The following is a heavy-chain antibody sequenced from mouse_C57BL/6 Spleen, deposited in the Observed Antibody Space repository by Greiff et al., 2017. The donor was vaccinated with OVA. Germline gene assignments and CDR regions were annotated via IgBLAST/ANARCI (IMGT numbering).Heavy chain of an antibody. V-gene: IGHV3-6*01. CDR2: ISYDGSN. D-gene: IGHD4-1*01. Sequence: DVQLQESGPGLVKPSQSLSLTCSVTGYSITSGYYWNWIRQFPGNKLEWMGYISYDGSNNYNPSLKNRISITRDTSKNQFFLKLNSVTTEDTATYYCARTWDGDFDYWGQGTTLTVSS. CDR3: ARTWDGDFDY. CDR1: GYSITSGYY. J-gene: IGHJ2*01.